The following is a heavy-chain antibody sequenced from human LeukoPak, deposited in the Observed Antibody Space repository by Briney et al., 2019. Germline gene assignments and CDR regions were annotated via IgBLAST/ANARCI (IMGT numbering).Heavy chain of an antibody. J-gene: IGHJ4*02. CDR1: GGTFSSYA. D-gene: IGHD2-15*01. CDR3: ARKSPIGGFDY. V-gene: IGHV1-69*05. CDR2: VIPIFGTA. Sequence: GASVKVSCKASGGTFSSYAISWVRQAPGQGLEWMGRVIPIFGTANYAQKFQGRVTITTDESTSTAYMELSSLRSEDTAVYYCARKSPIGGFDYWGQGTLVTVSS.